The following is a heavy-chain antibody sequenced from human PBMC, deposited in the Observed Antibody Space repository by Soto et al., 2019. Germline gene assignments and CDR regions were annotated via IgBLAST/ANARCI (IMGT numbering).Heavy chain of an antibody. CDR2: ISSSSSYI. CDR1: GFTFSSYS. CDR3: ARGCVGDDYGGY. V-gene: IGHV3-21*01. J-gene: IGHJ4*02. Sequence: EVQLVESGGGLVKPGGSLRLSCAASGFTFSSYSMNWVRQAPGKGLEWVSSISSSSSYIYYADSVKGRFTISRDNAKNSLYLQMNSLRAEETAVYYCARGCVGDDYGGYWGQGTLVTVSS. D-gene: IGHD4-17*01.